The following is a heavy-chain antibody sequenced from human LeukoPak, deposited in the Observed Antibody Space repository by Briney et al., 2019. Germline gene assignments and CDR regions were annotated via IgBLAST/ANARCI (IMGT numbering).Heavy chain of an antibody. CDR1: GYTFSNYW. Sequence: GESLKISCEASGYTFSNYWVGWVRQMPGKGLEWMGIIYPDDSDTRYSPSFQGQVTISADKSISTAYLQWSSLKASDTAMYHCARVRCSSTSCYYYYYYMDVWGKGTTVTVSS. CDR3: ARVRCSSTSCYYYYYYMDV. D-gene: IGHD2-2*01. V-gene: IGHV5-51*03. J-gene: IGHJ6*03. CDR2: IYPDDSDT.